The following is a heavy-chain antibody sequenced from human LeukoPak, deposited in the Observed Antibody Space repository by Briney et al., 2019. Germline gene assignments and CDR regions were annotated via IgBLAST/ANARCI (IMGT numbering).Heavy chain of an antibody. V-gene: IGHV5-51*01. D-gene: IGHD2-2*01. J-gene: IGHJ4*02. CDR3: ARHGLAGGVHAVDY. CDR2: IYPSDSDT. CDR1: GYSFTSYW. Sequence: GGSLKISCKGSGYSFTSYWIGWVRQMPGKGLEWMAIIYPSDSDTRYSPSFRGQVTISADTSISTAYLQWSSLKASDTAMYYCARHGLAGGVHAVDYWGQGTLVTVSS.